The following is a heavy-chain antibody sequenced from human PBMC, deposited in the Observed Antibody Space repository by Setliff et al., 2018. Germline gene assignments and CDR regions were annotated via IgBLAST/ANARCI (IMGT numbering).Heavy chain of an antibody. CDR2: IYSGSSDA. J-gene: IGHJ4*01. CDR3: AKEPSSCSAPRPSLCGYFDS. D-gene: IGHD2-21*01. CDR1: GITFINAA. Sequence: PGESLKISCVTSGITFINAAMAWVRQAPGKGPEWISFIYSGSSDAVFADSVKGRFTISRDNSRNTLFLQMNSLRAEDTAVYYCAKEPSSCSAPRPSLCGYFDSWGQGTQVTVSS. V-gene: IGHV3-23*03.